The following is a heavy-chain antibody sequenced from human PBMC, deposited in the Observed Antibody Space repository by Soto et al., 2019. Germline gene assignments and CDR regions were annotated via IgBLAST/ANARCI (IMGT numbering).Heavy chain of an antibody. V-gene: IGHV3-33*01. CDR3: ARGGVTGIVGIFGSPLDI. Sequence: QVQLVESGGGWVQPGRSLRLSWEATCFSFTTYGMHWVRQAPGKGLECVAVIGYEGNNKYYADSVEGRFTISRDNSKNTVYLQMKSLRGDDTAVYYCARGGVTGIVGIFGSPLDIWDQGTVVTVSS. CDR1: CFSFTTYG. CDR2: IGYEGNNK. D-gene: IGHD1-20*01. J-gene: IGHJ3*02.